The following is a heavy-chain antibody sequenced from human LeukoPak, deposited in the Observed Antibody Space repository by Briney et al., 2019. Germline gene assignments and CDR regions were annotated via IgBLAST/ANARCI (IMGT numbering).Heavy chain of an antibody. CDR3: AELGITMIGGV. D-gene: IGHD3-10*02. CDR1: GFTFSGYG. J-gene: IGHJ6*04. V-gene: IGHV3-23*01. Sequence: PGGSLRLSCAASGFTFSGYGMSWVRQAPGKGLESVSSISGNSGSTYYADSVKGRFTISRDNAKNSLYLQMNSLRAEDTAVYYCAELGITMIGGVWGKGTTVTISS. CDR2: ISGNSGST.